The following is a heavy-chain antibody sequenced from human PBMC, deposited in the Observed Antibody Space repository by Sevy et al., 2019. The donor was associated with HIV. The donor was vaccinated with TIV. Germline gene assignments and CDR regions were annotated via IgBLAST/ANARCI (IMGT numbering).Heavy chain of an antibody. CDR3: AKGVTFGGVIEGY. CDR1: GFTFSSYG. D-gene: IGHD3-16*02. J-gene: IGHJ4*02. V-gene: IGHV3-30*18. CDR2: ISYDGSNK. Sequence: GGSLTLSCAASGFTFSSYGMHWVRQAPGKGLEWVAVISYDGSNKYYADSVKGRFTISRDNSKNTLYLQMNSLRAEDTAVYYCAKGVTFGGVIEGYWGQGTLVTVSS.